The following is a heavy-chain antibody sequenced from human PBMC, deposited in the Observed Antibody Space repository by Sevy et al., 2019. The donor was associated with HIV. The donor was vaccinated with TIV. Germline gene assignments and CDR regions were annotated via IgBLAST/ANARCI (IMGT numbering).Heavy chain of an antibody. J-gene: IGHJ6*02. V-gene: IGHV1-2*06. D-gene: IGHD2-21*01. CDR1: GYTFTGYY. CDR2: INPNSGGT. Sequence: ASVKVSCKASGYTFTGYYMHWVRQAPGQGLEWMGRINPNSGGTNYAQEFQGRVTMTRDTSISTAYMELSRLRSDDTAVYYCARGCGGDCGGGMDVWGQGTTVTVSS. CDR3: ARGCGGDCGGGMDV.